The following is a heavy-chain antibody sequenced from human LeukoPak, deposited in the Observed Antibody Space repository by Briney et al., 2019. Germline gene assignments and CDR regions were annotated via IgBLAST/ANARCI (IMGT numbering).Heavy chain of an antibody. J-gene: IGHJ2*01. Sequence: GGSLRFSGAASGFTFSSYSMNWVRQAPGKGLKWVSSISSSSSSRYYGDSVKGRFTISRDNAKNSLYLQMNSLRAEDTAVYYCAREDYYGSGSPWYFDLWGRGTLVTVSS. CDR3: AREDYYGSGSPWYFDL. V-gene: IGHV3-21*01. CDR2: ISSSSSSR. D-gene: IGHD3-10*01. CDR1: GFTFSSYS.